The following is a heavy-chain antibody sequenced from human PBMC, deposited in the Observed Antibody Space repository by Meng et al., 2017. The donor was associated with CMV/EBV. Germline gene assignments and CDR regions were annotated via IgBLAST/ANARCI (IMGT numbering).Heavy chain of an antibody. CDR1: GGSFSGYY. CDR2: INHSGST. V-gene: IGHV4-34*01. CDR3: ARGGNWFDP. Sequence: QVHLQRWGEGLLKPSETLSLPCAVYGGSFSGYYWSWIRQTPGKGLEWIGEINHSGSTNYNPSLKSRVTISVDTSKNQFSLKLSSVTAADTAVYYCARGGNWFDPWGQGTLVTVSS. J-gene: IGHJ5*02.